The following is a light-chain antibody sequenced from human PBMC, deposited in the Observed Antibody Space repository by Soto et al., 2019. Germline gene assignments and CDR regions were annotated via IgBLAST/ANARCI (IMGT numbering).Light chain of an antibody. Sequence: EIGLTQSPSTLSLSPGERVTLSCRASQSISDTLAWYQQKPGQTPRLLIYDTSNRATGIPDRFSGSRSGTDFTLTIGRLQPEDFAVYYCQQYLNTPCTFGGGTKVDTK. CDR2: DTS. V-gene: IGKV3-11*01. CDR1: QSISDT. J-gene: IGKJ4*02. CDR3: QQYLNTPCT.